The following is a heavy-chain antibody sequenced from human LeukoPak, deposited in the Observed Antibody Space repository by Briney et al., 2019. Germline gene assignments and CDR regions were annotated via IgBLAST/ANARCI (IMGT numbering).Heavy chain of an antibody. V-gene: IGHV4-34*01. CDR2: INHSGST. CDR1: GGSFSGYY. Sequence: SETLSLTCAVYGGSFSGYYWSWIRQPPGKGLEWIGEINHSGSTNYNPSLKSRVTISVDTSKNQFSLKLSSVTAADTAVYYCARGPTPGGYYFDYWGQGTLVTVSS. D-gene: IGHD4-17*01. CDR3: ARGPTPGGYYFDY. J-gene: IGHJ4*02.